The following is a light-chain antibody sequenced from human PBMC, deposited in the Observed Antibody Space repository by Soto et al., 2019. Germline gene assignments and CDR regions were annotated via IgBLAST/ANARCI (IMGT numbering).Light chain of an antibody. Sequence: EIVLTQSPATLSLSPGERATLSCRASQSVDVFLAWYQQRPGQAPRLLIYDASTRAAYVPSRFSGSGSGTDFTLTISSLEPEDFAVYYCQQRSNRPLTFGGGTRVEIK. CDR1: QSVDVF. CDR3: QQRSNRPLT. J-gene: IGKJ4*01. V-gene: IGKV3-11*01. CDR2: DAS.